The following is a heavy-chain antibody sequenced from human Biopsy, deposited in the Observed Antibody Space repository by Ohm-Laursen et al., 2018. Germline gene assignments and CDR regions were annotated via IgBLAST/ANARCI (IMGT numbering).Heavy chain of an antibody. CDR3: ATKLTGYFHH. V-gene: IGHV1-8*01. CDR1: GYTFINYD. D-gene: IGHD3-9*01. CDR2: MNPRSRNT. Sequence: SVKVSCKASGYTFINYDINWVRQAPGQGLEWIGWMNPRSRNTGYAQKFQGRVTMTRDTAITTAYMELSSLRSDDTAVYYCATKLTGYFHHWGQGTLVSVSS. J-gene: IGHJ1*01.